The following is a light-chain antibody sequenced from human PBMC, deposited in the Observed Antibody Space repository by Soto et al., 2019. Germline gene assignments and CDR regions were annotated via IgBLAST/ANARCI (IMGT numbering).Light chain of an antibody. Sequence: EIVLTQSPGTLSLSPGERATLSCRASQSVSSSNFAWYQQKPGQAPRLLIYGASSRATGIPDRFSGSGSGKDFTLTISRLEPEDFAVYYCQQYVSSAITFGQGTRLEIK. V-gene: IGKV3-20*01. CDR2: GAS. J-gene: IGKJ5*01. CDR3: QQYVSSAIT. CDR1: QSVSSSN.